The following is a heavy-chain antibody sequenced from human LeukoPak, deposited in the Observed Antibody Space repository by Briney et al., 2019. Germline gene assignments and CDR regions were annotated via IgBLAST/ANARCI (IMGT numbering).Heavy chain of an antibody. CDR2: ISGSGGST. CDR3: AKDLTTGTLSFDS. CDR1: GFTFSNYA. D-gene: IGHD1-1*01. J-gene: IGHJ4*02. Sequence: GSLRLSCAASGFTFSNYAMSWVRQAPGKGLEWVSTISGSGGSTYXADSVXGRFTISRDNSKNTLYLQMNSLRAEDTAVFYCAKDLTTGTLSFDSWGQGTLVTVSS. V-gene: IGHV3-23*01.